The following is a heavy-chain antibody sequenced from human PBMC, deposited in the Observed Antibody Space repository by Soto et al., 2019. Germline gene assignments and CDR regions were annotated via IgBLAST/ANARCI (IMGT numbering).Heavy chain of an antibody. D-gene: IGHD1-1*01. CDR2: SYYRGST. Sequence: SETLSLTSTVSGGSISSRSHYWGWIRQSPGKHLEWIGSSYYRGSTHYNPSLKTRVTISVDTSKNQFSLKVSSVTAADTAVYYCARRGRLTSKNYWFDPWGQGTLVTVSS. CDR3: ARRGRLTSKNYWFDP. J-gene: IGHJ5*02. CDR1: GGSISSRSHY. V-gene: IGHV4-39*01.